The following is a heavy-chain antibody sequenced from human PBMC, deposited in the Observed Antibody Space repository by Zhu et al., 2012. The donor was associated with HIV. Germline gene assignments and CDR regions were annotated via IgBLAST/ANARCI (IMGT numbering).Heavy chain of an antibody. D-gene: IGHD3-10*01. CDR3: ARGYGSGSYYHY. Sequence: QVQLQQWGAGLLKPSETLSLTCAVYGGSFSGYYWGWIRQPPGKGLEWIGEINRSGDTNYNPSLKSRVTISVDTSKNQFSLKPNFVTAADTAVYYCARGYGSGSYYHYWGQGTLVTVSS. CDR2: INRSGDT. V-gene: IGHV4-34*01. CDR1: GGSFSGYY. J-gene: IGHJ4*02.